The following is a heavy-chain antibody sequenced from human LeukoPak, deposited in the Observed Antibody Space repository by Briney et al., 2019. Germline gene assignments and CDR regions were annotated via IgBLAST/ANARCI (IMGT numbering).Heavy chain of an antibody. CDR1: GFTFSSYS. V-gene: IGHV3-21*04. Sequence: PGGSLRLSCAASGFTFSSYSMNWVRQAPGKGLEWVSSISSSSSYIYYADSVKGRFTISRDNAKNSLYLQMNSLRAEDTAVYYCARVPTNEYSSGWYLGYWGQGTLVTVSS. CDR2: ISSSSSYI. CDR3: ARVPTNEYSSGWYLGY. D-gene: IGHD6-19*01. J-gene: IGHJ4*02.